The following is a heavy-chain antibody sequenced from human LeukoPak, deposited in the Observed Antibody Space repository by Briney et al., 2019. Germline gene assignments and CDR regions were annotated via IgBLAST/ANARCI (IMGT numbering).Heavy chain of an antibody. J-gene: IGHJ4*02. Sequence: EASMKVSCKASGYTFTGYYMHWVRQAPGQGLEWMGWINPNSGGTNYAQKLQGRVTMTTDTSTSTAYMELRSLRSDDTAVYYCARKTQYYDILTGYYTEDYWGQGTLVTVSS. CDR1: GYTFTGYY. CDR3: ARKTQYYDILTGYYTEDY. CDR2: INPNSGGT. D-gene: IGHD3-9*01. V-gene: IGHV1-2*02.